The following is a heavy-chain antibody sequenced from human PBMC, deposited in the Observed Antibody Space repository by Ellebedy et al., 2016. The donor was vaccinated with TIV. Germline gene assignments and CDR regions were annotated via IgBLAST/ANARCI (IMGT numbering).Heavy chain of an antibody. J-gene: IGHJ4*02. CDR3: ARSLGGPYYFDN. Sequence: LRLCXSVSGGSISSGAYYWTWIRQHPGKGLEWIGYIFTSGSTYYNPSLKSRITISIDTSKNQFPLKLSSVTAADTAVYYCARSLGGPYYFDNWGQGTLVTVSS. D-gene: IGHD3-16*01. CDR2: IFTSGST. CDR1: GGSISSGAYY. V-gene: IGHV4-31*03.